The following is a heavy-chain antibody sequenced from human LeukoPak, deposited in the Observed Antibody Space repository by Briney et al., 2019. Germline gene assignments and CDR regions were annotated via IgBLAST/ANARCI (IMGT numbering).Heavy chain of an antibody. CDR3: ARGVYEDPVNAFDI. V-gene: IGHV1-69*13. Sequence: LVKVSCKASGGTFSSYAISWVRQAPGQGLEWMGGIIPIFGTANYAQKLQGRVTITADESTSTAYMELSSLRSEDMAVYYCARGVYEDPVNAFDIWGQGTMVTVSS. CDR2: IIPIFGTA. J-gene: IGHJ3*02. D-gene: IGHD2/OR15-2a*01. CDR1: GGTFSSYA.